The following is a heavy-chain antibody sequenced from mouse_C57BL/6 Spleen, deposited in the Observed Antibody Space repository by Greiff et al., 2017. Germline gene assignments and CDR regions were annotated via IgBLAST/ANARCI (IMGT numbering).Heavy chain of an antibody. CDR3: GREDTTVVAPLGYFDV. J-gene: IGHJ1*03. Sequence: QVQLQQPGAELVKPGASVKLSCKASGYTFTSYWMHWVKQRPGQGLEWIGMILPNSGSTNYNEKFKSKATLTVDKSSSTAYMQLSSLTSEDSAVYYCGREDTTVVAPLGYFDVWGTGTTVTVSS. V-gene: IGHV1-64*01. D-gene: IGHD1-1*01. CDR1: GYTFTSYW. CDR2: ILPNSGST.